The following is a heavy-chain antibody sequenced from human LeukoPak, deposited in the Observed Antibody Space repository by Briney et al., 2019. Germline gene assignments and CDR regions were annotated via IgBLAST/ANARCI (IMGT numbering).Heavy chain of an antibody. D-gene: IGHD3-22*01. CDR2: INHRGST. CDR1: GGSFGGYY. Sequence: SETLSLTCAVYGGSFGGYYWSWIRQPAGKGLEWIGEINHRGSTNYNPSLKSRVTISVDTSKNQFSLKLSSVTAADTAVYYCARGRGIHYYDSSGYPPLDYWGQGTLVTVSS. CDR3: ARGRGIHYYDSSGYPPLDY. J-gene: IGHJ4*02. V-gene: IGHV4-34*01.